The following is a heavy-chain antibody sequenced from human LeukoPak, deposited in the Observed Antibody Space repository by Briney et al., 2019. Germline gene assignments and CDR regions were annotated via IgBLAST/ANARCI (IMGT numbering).Heavy chain of an antibody. CDR3: TTDPYYYDSSGYFYMDV. CDR2: IKTKTDGGTT. D-gene: IGHD3-22*01. J-gene: IGHJ6*03. V-gene: IGHV3-15*01. CDR1: GFTFSSYG. Sequence: GGTLRLSCAASGFTFSSYGMNWVRQAPGKGLEWVGRIKTKTDGGTTDYAAPVKGRFTISRDDSKNTLYLQMNSLKTEDTAVYYCTTDPYYYDSSGYFYMDVWGKGTTVTISS.